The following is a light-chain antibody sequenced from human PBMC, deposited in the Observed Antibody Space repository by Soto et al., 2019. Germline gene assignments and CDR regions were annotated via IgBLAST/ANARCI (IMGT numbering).Light chain of an antibody. V-gene: IGKV1-5*03. CDR2: KAS. CDR1: QSISNW. Sequence: DIQMTQSPSTLSASVGDTVTITCRASQSISNWLAWYQQNPGQAPKLLINKASTLESGVPSRFSGSGSGTEFTLTISSLQPDDFATFYCQQYDRFPYTCGQGTKLEIK. CDR3: QQYDRFPYT. J-gene: IGKJ2*01.